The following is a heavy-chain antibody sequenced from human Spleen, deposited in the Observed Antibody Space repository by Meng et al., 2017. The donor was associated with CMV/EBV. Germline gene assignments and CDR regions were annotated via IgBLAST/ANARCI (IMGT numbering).Heavy chain of an antibody. CDR2: IYGNSARI. CDR3: IRDVRPGGADV. CDR1: GFTSNDYA. Sequence: SLKISCAASGFTSNDYAMHWIRQAPGKGLEWVSGIYGNSARIDYADSVTGRFTISRDNAKNSLYLQMNGLRTEDTAVYYCIRDVRPGGADVWGQGTTVTVSS. V-gene: IGHV3-9*02. J-gene: IGHJ6*02. D-gene: IGHD3-10*01.